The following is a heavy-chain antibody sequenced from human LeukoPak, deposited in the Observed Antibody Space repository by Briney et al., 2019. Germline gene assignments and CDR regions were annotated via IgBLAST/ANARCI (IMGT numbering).Heavy chain of an antibody. CDR3: ARDRSGSRWRWFDP. J-gene: IGHJ5*02. D-gene: IGHD6-13*01. CDR1: GYTFTNYY. Sequence: ASVKVSCKASGYTFTNYYIHWVRQAPGQGLEWMGIINPTGGSASYAQKFQGRVSMTSDTSTSTLYLELSSLRSEDTAVYYCARDRSGSRWRWFDPWAREPWSPSPQ. V-gene: IGHV1-46*01. CDR2: INPTGGSA.